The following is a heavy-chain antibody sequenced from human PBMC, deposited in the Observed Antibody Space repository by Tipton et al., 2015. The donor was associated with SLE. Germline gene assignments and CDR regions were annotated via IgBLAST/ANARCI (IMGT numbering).Heavy chain of an antibody. V-gene: IGHV3-23*03. CDR1: GFTFGSYG. D-gene: IGHD6-13*01. CDR2: IYSGGST. J-gene: IGHJ6*02. Sequence: SLRLSCVASGFTFGSYGMTWVRQAPGKGLDCVSVIYSGGSTYYGDSVKGRLTISRDSSKRTLYLQMNSLRAEDTAIYYCARIADYYSYAMDVWGQGTTVTVSS. CDR3: ARIADYYSYAMDV.